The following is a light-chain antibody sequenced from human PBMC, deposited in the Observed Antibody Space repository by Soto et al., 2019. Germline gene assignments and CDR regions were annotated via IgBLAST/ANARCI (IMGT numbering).Light chain of an antibody. V-gene: IGKV3-11*01. CDR2: DAS. J-gene: IGKJ2*01. Sequence: IVLTQSPDTLSLSPGERATLSCRASQTVSTFLAWYQQKPGQAPRLLIYDASNRATGIPARFSGSGSGTDFTLTISSLEPEDFAIYYCQQRSGWYTFGQGTKVDIK. CDR1: QTVSTF. CDR3: QQRSGWYT.